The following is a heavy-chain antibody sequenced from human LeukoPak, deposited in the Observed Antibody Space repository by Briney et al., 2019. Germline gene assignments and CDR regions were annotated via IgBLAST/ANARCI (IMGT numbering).Heavy chain of an antibody. V-gene: IGHV3-23*01. CDR3: AKGGIKFKYYERSGS. Sequence: GGSLRLSCAASGFTFSIYAMSWVRQAPGKGLEWVSAISGSGGSTYYADSVKGRFTISRDNSKNTLYLQMNSLRAEDTAVYYCAKGGIKFKYYERSGSWGQGTLVTVPS. CDR2: ISGSGGST. CDR1: GFTFSIYA. J-gene: IGHJ5*02. D-gene: IGHD3-22*01.